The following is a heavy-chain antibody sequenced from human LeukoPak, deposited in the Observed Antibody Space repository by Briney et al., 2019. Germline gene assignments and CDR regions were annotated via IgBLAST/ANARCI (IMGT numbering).Heavy chain of an antibody. J-gene: IGHJ4*02. V-gene: IGHV3-7*01. CDR3: ARDWGSSGYDLYDS. D-gene: IGHD5-12*01. Sequence: GGSLRLSCAAPGFIFSIYWMTWVRQAPGKGLEWVAHIRQDGSERHYVDSVKDRFTISRDNAKNSLDLQMDSLRAEDTAVYYCARDWGSSGYDLYDSWGQGTLVTVSS. CDR1: GFIFSIYW. CDR2: IRQDGSER.